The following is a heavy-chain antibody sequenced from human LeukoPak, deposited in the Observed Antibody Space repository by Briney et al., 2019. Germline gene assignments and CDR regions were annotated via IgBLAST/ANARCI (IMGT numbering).Heavy chain of an antibody. Sequence: GGSLRLSCAASGFTFSSYAMSWVRQAPGMGLEWVSGISSNGASTYYVDSVKGRFTISRDNSKNTLSLQMNSLRAEDTAVYYCAKRGSVGTLGHFDYWGQGTLVTVSS. CDR2: ISSNGAST. V-gene: IGHV3-23*01. J-gene: IGHJ4*02. CDR1: GFTFSSYA. CDR3: AKRGSVGTLGHFDY. D-gene: IGHD6-13*01.